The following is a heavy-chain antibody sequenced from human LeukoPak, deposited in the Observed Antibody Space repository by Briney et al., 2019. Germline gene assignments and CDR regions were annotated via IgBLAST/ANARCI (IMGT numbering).Heavy chain of an antibody. D-gene: IGHD2-2*01. Sequence: GGSLRLSCAASGFTFSSYVMNWVRQAPGKGLEWVSALTGSGITTYYADSVKGRFTISRDNSENTLYLQMNSLRAEDTAVYYCARASSTSWPYYFDYWGQGTLVTVSS. CDR3: ARASSTSWPYYFDY. J-gene: IGHJ4*02. CDR2: LTGSGITT. CDR1: GFTFSSYV. V-gene: IGHV3-23*01.